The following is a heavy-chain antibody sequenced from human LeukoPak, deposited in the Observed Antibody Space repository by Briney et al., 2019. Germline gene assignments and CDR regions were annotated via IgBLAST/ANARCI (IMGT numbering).Heavy chain of an antibody. CDR2: ITGSGRST. CDR3: ARDWVEMATNYYYYYGMDV. D-gene: IGHD5-24*01. CDR1: GFTFSNFA. J-gene: IGHJ6*02. V-gene: IGHV3-23*01. Sequence: PGGSLRLSCAASGFTFSNFAMSWVRQAPGQGLERVSSITGSGRSTYYADSVKGRFTISRDNSKNTLYLQMNSLRAEDTAVYYCARDWVEMATNYYYYYGMDVWGQGTTVTVSS.